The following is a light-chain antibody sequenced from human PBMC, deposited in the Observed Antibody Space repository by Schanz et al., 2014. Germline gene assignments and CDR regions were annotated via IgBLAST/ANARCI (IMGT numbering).Light chain of an antibody. CDR2: DVS. Sequence: QSALTQPPSASGSPGQSVTISCTGTSSDVGGYNYVSWYQQYPGKAPKLMIYDVSNRPSGVPDRFSGSKSGNTASLTVSGRQSDEDADDYYCPSHTSRNTWVFGGGTKLTVL. J-gene: IGLJ3*02. CDR3: PSHTSRNTWV. CDR1: SSDVGGYNY. V-gene: IGLV2-8*01.